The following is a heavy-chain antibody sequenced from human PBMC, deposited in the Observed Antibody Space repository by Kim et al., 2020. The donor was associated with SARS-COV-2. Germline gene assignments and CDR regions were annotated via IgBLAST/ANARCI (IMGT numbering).Heavy chain of an antibody. Sequence: GGSLRLSCAASGFTFSSYGMHWVRQAPGKGLEWVAVISYDGSNKYYADSVKGRFTISRDNSKNTLYLQMNSLRAEDTAVYYCAKKKQEGARYYDFWSGYQNWFDPWGQGTLVTVSS. V-gene: IGHV3-30*18. CDR2: ISYDGSNK. J-gene: IGHJ5*02. CDR1: GFTFSSYG. CDR3: AKKKQEGARYYDFWSGYQNWFDP. D-gene: IGHD3-3*01.